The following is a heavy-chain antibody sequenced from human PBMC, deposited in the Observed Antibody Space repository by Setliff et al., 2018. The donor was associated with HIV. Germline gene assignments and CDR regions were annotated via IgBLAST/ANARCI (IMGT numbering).Heavy chain of an antibody. CDR1: GYTFTGYY. J-gene: IGHJ6*03. CDR2: IIPIFGTA. Sequence: SVKVSCKASGYTFTGYYMHWVRQAPGQGLEWMGGIIPIFGTADYAQKFQGRVTITADESTSTAYMELSSLRSEDTAVYYCARDPRIAVARDYYYYYMDVWGKGTTVTVSS. D-gene: IGHD6-19*01. CDR3: ARDPRIAVARDYYYYYMDV. V-gene: IGHV1-69*13.